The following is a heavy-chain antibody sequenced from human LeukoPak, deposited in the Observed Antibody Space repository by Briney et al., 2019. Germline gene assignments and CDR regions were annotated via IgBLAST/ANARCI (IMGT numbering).Heavy chain of an antibody. Sequence: GGSLRLSCAASGFTFSSYSMNWVRQAPGKGLEWVSSISSSSSYIYYADSVKGRFTISRDNAKNSLYLQMNSLRAEDTAVYYCAKWFPPSAVVVPADYWGQGTLVTVSS. CDR3: AKWFPPSAVVVPADY. D-gene: IGHD2-2*01. V-gene: IGHV3-21*01. J-gene: IGHJ4*02. CDR1: GFTFSSYS. CDR2: ISSSSSYI.